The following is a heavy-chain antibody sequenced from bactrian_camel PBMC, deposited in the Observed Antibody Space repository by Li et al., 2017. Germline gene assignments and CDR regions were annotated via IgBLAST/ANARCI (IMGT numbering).Heavy chain of an antibody. V-gene: IGHV3S6*01. D-gene: IGHD1*01. CDR2: IDNDGSS. CDR3: AASDRSLIRLDRWEGPNWKY. J-gene: IGHJ4*01. Sequence: HVQLVESGGGAVQAGGSLRLSCEVAGYSYIRRCMGWFRQAPGKEREGVAGIDNDGSSDYLKSVRGRFTISRDNAQNTLILQMNNLKPEDTAMYYCAASDRSLIRLDRWEGPNWKYWGQGTQVTVS. CDR1: GYSYIRRC.